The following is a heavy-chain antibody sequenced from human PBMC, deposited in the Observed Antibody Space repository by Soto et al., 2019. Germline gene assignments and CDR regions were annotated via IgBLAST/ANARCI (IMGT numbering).Heavy chain of an antibody. CDR2: ISTSGDST. Sequence: EVQLLESGGGLVQPGGSLRLSCAVSGFTFNNYAMSWVRQAPGKGLEWVATISTSGDSTFYADSVKVRFTISRDNSKNTLDLQMNGLRAEDTALYSCAKGKGGHMPTSRYFDYWGQGTLVTVSS. V-gene: IGHV3-23*01. CDR1: GFTFNNYA. J-gene: IGHJ4*02. D-gene: IGHD3-16*01. CDR3: AKGKGGHMPTSRYFDY.